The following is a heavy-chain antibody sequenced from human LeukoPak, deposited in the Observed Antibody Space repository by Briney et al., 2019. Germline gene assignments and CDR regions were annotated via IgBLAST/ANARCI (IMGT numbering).Heavy chain of an antibody. CDR2: ISSSGSTI. CDR3: ARDQYNWKVYYYYYMDV. Sequence: PGGSLRLSCAASGFTFSSYEMNWARQAPGKGPEWVSYISSSGSTIYYADSVKGRFTISRDNSKNTLYLQMNSLRAEDTAVYYCARDQYNWKVYYYYYMDVWGKGTTVTVSS. J-gene: IGHJ6*03. V-gene: IGHV3-48*03. CDR1: GFTFSSYE. D-gene: IGHD1-20*01.